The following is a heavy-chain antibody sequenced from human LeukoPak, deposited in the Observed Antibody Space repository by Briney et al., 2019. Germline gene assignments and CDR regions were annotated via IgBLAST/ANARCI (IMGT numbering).Heavy chain of an antibody. CDR3: ASNLRYDILTGSDRTD. J-gene: IGHJ4*02. CDR1: GFTFSSYS. D-gene: IGHD3-9*01. V-gene: IGHV3-21*01. Sequence: GGPLRLSCAASGFTFSSYSMNWVRQAPGKGLEWVSSISSSSSYIYYADSVKGRFTISRDNAKNSLYLQMNSLRAEDTAVYYCASNLRYDILTGSDRTDWGQGTLVTVSS. CDR2: ISSSSSYI.